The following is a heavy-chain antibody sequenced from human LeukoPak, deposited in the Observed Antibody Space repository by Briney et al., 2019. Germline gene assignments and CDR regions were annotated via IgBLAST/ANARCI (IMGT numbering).Heavy chain of an antibody. J-gene: IGHJ1*01. CDR2: INHSGST. D-gene: IGHD4-23*01. V-gene: IGHV4-34*01. Sequence: SETLSLTCAVYGGSFSGYYWSWIRQPPGKGLEWIGEINHSGSTNYNPSLKSRVTISVDTSKNQFSLKLSSVTAADTAVYYCAKGRWSGNSKWHFQHWGQGTLVTVSS. CDR1: GGSFSGYY. CDR3: AKGRWSGNSKWHFQH.